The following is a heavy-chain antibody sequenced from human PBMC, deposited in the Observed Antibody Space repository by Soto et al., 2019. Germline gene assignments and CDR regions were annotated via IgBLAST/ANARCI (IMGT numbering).Heavy chain of an antibody. V-gene: IGHV1-3*01. J-gene: IGHJ5*02. Sequence: QVHLVQSGAEVQKPGASVKISCQASGYVFTTSAIHWVRQAAGQRLEWLGWINPATGDTKYSQDFRGRVTFTLDTSATTAYMALTSLTSHDTAVYYCARAAERSKLLPYYFDPWGQGTLVTVSS. CDR3: ARAAERSKLLPYYFDP. CDR1: GYVFTTSA. CDR2: INPATGDT. D-gene: IGHD3-22*01.